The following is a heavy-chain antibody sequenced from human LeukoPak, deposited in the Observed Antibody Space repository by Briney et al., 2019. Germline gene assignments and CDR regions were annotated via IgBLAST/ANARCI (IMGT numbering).Heavy chain of an antibody. D-gene: IGHD3-3*01. V-gene: IGHV4-59*05. Sequence: ASETLSLTCTVSGGSISSYYWSWIRQPPGKGLEWIGSIYYSGSTYYNPSLKSRVTISVDTSKNQFSLKLSSVTAADTAVYYCARRAIFGVVMGPNWFDPWGQGTLVTVSS. CDR1: GGSISSYY. CDR2: IYYSGST. J-gene: IGHJ5*02. CDR3: ARRAIFGVVMGPNWFDP.